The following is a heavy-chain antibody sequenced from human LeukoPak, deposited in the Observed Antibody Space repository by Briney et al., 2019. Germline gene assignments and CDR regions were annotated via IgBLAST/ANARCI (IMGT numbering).Heavy chain of an antibody. CDR1: GFTFSSYS. V-gene: IGHV3-21*01. CDR2: ISSGSSYI. Sequence: NPGGSLRLSCAASGFTFSSYSMNWVRQAPGKGLEWVSSISSGSSYIYYADSVKGRFTISRDNAKNSLYLQMNSLRAEDTAVYYCARDNSQNWHSSGWFWNYYGMDVWGQGTTVTVSS. J-gene: IGHJ6*02. CDR3: ARDNSQNWHSSGWFWNYYGMDV. D-gene: IGHD6-19*01.